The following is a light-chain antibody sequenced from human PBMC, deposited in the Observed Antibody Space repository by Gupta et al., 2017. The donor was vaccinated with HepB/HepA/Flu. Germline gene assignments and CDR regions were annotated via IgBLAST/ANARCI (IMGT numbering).Light chain of an antibody. CDR1: SNDIGRHSY. CDR3: SAHASVDF. J-gene: IGLJ1*01. Sequence: HSALTQPASVSGSPGQSITISCTGSSNDIGRHSYVSWYQQYPGGAPKLILSEVTTRPSGVSDRFSGSKSGNTASLTISALQPKDEADYYCSAHASVDFFGTGPHVNVL. V-gene: IGLV2-14*01. CDR2: EVT.